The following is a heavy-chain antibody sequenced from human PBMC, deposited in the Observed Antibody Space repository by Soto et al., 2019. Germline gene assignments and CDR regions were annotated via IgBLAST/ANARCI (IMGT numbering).Heavy chain of an antibody. D-gene: IGHD2-15*01. Sequence: GASVKVSCKASGYTFTSYDINWVRQATGQGLEWMGWMNPNSGNTGYAQKFQGRVTMTRNTSISTAYMELSSLRSEDTAVYYCATNRILYENWFDPWGQGTLVTVS. V-gene: IGHV1-8*01. CDR3: ATNRILYENWFDP. CDR1: GYTFTSYD. J-gene: IGHJ5*02. CDR2: MNPNSGNT.